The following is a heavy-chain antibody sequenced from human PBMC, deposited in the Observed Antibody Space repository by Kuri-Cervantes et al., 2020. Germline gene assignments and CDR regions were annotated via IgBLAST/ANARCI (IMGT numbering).Heavy chain of an antibody. CDR3: ARGPYYYDSSGYSTSHAFDI. D-gene: IGHD3-22*01. J-gene: IGHJ3*02. CDR2: IYYSGST. V-gene: IGHV4-30-4*01. CDR1: GGSISSGDYY. Sequence: SETLSLTCTVSGGSISSGDYYWSWIRQPPGKGLEWIGYIYYSGSTYYNPSLKSRVTISVDTSKNQFSLKLSSVTAADTAVYYCARGPYYYDSSGYSTSHAFDIWGQGTMVTVSS.